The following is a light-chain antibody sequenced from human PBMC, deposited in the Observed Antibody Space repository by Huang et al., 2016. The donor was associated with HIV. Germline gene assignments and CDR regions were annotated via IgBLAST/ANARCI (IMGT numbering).Light chain of an antibody. CDR2: GAA. Sequence: EIVMTQSPATLSVSPGQRATLSCRASQRFNSYLAWYERKPGQAPRLLIYGAATRATVIPSRFSGSGSRTDFTLTISSLQSEGFAVYYCQQYNHWRWTFGQGTKVEIK. CDR1: QRFNSY. CDR3: QQYNHWRWT. V-gene: IGKV3-15*01. J-gene: IGKJ1*01.